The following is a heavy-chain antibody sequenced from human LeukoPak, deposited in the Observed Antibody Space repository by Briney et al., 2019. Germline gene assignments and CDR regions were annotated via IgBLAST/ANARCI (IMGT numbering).Heavy chain of an antibody. Sequence: PGASVKVSCKASGYTLTGYYIHWVRQAPGQGLEWMGWIIPNSGATNYAQKFQGRVTMTRDTSISTAYMELSRLRSGDTAVYYCARDKVGDGYDKFDYWGQGTLVTVSS. CDR3: ARDKVGDGYDKFDY. D-gene: IGHD5-24*01. CDR2: IIPNSGAT. CDR1: GYTLTGYY. V-gene: IGHV1-2*02. J-gene: IGHJ4*02.